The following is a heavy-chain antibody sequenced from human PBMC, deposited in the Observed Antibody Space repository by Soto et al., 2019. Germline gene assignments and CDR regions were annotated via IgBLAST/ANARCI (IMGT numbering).Heavy chain of an antibody. CDR1: GGSFSGYY. V-gene: IGHV4-34*01. J-gene: IGHJ4*02. Sequence: QVQLQQWGAGLLKPSETLSLTCAVYGGSFSGYYWSWIRQPPGKGLEWIGEINHSGSTNYNPSLKSRVTISVDTSKNQFSLKLSSVPAADTAVYYCARGGKYYYDSSGYFGRMYYFDCWGQGTLVTVSS. D-gene: IGHD3-22*01. CDR3: ARGGKYYYDSSGYFGRMYYFDC. CDR2: INHSGST.